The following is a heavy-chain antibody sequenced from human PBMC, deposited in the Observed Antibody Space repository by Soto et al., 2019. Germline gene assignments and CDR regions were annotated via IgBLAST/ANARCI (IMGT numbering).Heavy chain of an antibody. J-gene: IGHJ4*02. CDR2: IKQDGSEK. CDR3: ARVGCGSTSCYAIFDY. D-gene: IGHD2-2*01. Sequence: EVQLVESGGGLVQPGGSLRLSCAASGFTFSSYWMSWVRQAPGKGLEWVANIKQDGSEKYYVDSVKGRFTISRDNAKNSLYLQMNSLRAEDTAVYYCARVGCGSTSCYAIFDYWGQGTLVTVSS. V-gene: IGHV3-7*01. CDR1: GFTFSSYW.